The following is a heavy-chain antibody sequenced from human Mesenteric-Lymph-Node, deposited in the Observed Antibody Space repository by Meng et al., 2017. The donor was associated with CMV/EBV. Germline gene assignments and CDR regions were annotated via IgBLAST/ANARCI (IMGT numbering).Heavy chain of an antibody. CDR1: GFNFITYP. D-gene: IGHD3-16*02. Sequence: GGSLRLSCTASGFNFITYPMHWVRQAPGKGLEWVAVVSSDGSNENYADSVKGRFTISRDNTNNRLYLYMKPLRPEDTAVYFCAREASDHGVIEGANWFDPWGQGTLVTVSS. CDR3: AREASDHGVIEGANWFDP. V-gene: IGHV3-30*04. J-gene: IGHJ5*02. CDR2: VSSDGSNE.